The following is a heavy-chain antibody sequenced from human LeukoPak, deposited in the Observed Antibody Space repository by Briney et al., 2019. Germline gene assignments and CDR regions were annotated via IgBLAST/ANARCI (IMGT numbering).Heavy chain of an antibody. J-gene: IGHJ4*02. CDR3: AKEGLYGSSYFDY. D-gene: IGHD3-10*01. CDR1: GFTFSSYG. Sequence: GGSLRLSCAASGFTFSSYGMHWVRQAPGKGLEWVAFIRYDGSNKYYADSVKGRFTISRDNSKNTLYLQMNSLRAEDTAVYYCAKEGLYGSSYFDYWGQGTLVTVSS. V-gene: IGHV3-30*02. CDR2: IRYDGSNK.